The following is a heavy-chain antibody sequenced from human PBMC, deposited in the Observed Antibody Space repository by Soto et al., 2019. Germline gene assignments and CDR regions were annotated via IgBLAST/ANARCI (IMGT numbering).Heavy chain of an antibody. J-gene: IGHJ6*02. CDR2: IWYDGSNE. V-gene: IGHV3-33*08. D-gene: IGHD3-10*01. CDR1: GFTFRNYG. CDR3: ARVLGRYYGSGSYRGVDV. Sequence: GGSLRLSCGVSGFTFRNYGMHWVRQAPGKGLEWVAVIWYDGSNEYYADSVKGRFSISRDNSKNTLYLEMNSLRAEDTAVYYFARVLGRYYGSGSYRGVDVWGQGTTVTVSS.